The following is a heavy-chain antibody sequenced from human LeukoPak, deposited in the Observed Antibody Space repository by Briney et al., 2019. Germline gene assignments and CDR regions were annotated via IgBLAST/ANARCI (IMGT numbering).Heavy chain of an antibody. CDR1: SRSFTGYY. D-gene: IGHD6-19*01. J-gene: IGHJ4*02. V-gene: IGHV4-34*01. Sequence: SETLSLTCAVYSRSFTGYYRSSIRQPPGKGLEWIGEINHSGSTNYNPSLKSRVTISVDTSKNQFSLKLGSVTADVKTADSGVYGSDIVPDTAMISKFYFDYWGQGTLVTVSS. CDR2: INHSGST. CDR3: VYGSDIVPDTAMISKFYFDY.